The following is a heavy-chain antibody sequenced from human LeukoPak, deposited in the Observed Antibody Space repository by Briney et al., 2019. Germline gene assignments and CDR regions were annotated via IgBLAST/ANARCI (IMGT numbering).Heavy chain of an antibody. CDR3: ARARYDYVWGSYRPAAVFDY. J-gene: IGHJ4*02. Sequence: SETLSLTCTVSGGSISSYYWSWIRQPPGKGLEWIGYIYYSGSTNYNPSLKSRVTISVDTSKNQFSLKLSSVTAADTAVYYCARARYDYVWGSYRPAAVFDYWGQGTLVAVSS. CDR1: GGSISSYY. D-gene: IGHD3-16*02. CDR2: IYYSGST. V-gene: IGHV4-59*12.